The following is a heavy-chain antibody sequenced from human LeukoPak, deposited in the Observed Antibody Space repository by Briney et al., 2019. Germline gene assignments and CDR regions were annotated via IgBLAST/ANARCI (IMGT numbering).Heavy chain of an antibody. CDR1: GFTFSRYW. D-gene: IGHD3-22*01. V-gene: IGHV3-7*01. J-gene: IGHJ4*02. Sequence: GGSLRLPCAASGFTFSRYWMCWVRQAPGKGLEWVANIRQDGSEIYYVDSVKGRFTISRDNAKNSLYLHMSSLRAEDTAVYYCARGDSYDSTGLYDYWGQGTLVTVSS. CDR3: ARGDSYDSTGLYDY. CDR2: IRQDGSEI.